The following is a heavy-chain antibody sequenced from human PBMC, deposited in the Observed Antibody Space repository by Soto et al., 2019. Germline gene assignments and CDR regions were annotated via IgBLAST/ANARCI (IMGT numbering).Heavy chain of an antibody. V-gene: IGHV1-69*01. CDR2: IIPIFGTA. D-gene: IGHD2-2*01. CDR3: ARQDIVVVPAANNYYYGMDV. Sequence: QVQLVQSGAEVQKPGSSVKVSCKASGGTFSSYAISWVRQAPGQGLEWMGGIIPIFGTANYAQKFQGRVTITADESTSTAYMELSSLRSEDTAVYYCARQDIVVVPAANNYYYGMDVCGQGTTVTVSS. J-gene: IGHJ6*02. CDR1: GGTFSSYA.